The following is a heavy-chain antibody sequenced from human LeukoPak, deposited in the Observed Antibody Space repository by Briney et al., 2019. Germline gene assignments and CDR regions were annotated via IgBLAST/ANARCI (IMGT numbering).Heavy chain of an antibody. CDR2: FYISGST. CDR1: GVSVGSYH. J-gene: IGHJ4*02. Sequence: PSETLSLTCTVSGVSVGSYHWSWIRQPAGKGLEWIGRFYISGSTNYNPSLKSRVTMSVDTSKNQFSLMLTSVTAADTAVYFCAGSSTNGWYYFDSWGQGTLVTVSS. CDR3: AGSSTNGWYYFDS. V-gene: IGHV4-4*07. D-gene: IGHD6-19*01.